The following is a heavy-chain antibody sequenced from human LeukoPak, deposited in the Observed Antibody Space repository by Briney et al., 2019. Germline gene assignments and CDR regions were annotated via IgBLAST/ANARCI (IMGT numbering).Heavy chain of an antibody. J-gene: IGHJ4*02. CDR3: ASENYYGSGSSAPFDY. Sequence: ASVKFSCKASGYTFTGYYMHWVRQAPGQGLEWMGWINPNSGGTNYAQKFQGRVTMTRDTSISTAYMELSRLRSDDTAVYYCASENYYGSGSSAPFDYWGQGTLVTVSS. V-gene: IGHV1-2*02. D-gene: IGHD3-10*01. CDR1: GYTFTGYY. CDR2: INPNSGGT.